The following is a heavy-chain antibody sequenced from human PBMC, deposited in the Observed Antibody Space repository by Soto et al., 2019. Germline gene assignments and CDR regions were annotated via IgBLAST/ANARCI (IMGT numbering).Heavy chain of an antibody. CDR1: GFTFSSYG. CDR2: ISYDGSNK. Sequence: GGSLRPSCAASGFTFSSYGMDWVRQAPGKGLEWVAVISYDGSNKYYADSVKGRFTISRDNSKNTLYLQMNSLRAEDTAVYYCAKLRLGELSSYFDYWGQGTLVTVSS. D-gene: IGHD3-16*02. J-gene: IGHJ4*02. CDR3: AKLRLGELSSYFDY. V-gene: IGHV3-30*18.